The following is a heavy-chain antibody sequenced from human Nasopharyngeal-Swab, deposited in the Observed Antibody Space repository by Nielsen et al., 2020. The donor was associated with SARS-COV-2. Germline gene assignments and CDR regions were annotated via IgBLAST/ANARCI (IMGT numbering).Heavy chain of an antibody. J-gene: IGHJ6*02. D-gene: IGHD2-2*01. Sequence: GSLRLSCAVYGGSFSGYYWSWIRQPPGKGLEWIGEINHSGSTNYNPSLKSRVTISVDTSKNQFSLKLSSVTAADTAVYYCARYCSSTSCSLGMDVWGQGTTVTVSS. V-gene: IGHV4-34*01. CDR1: GGSFSGYY. CDR3: ARYCSSTSCSLGMDV. CDR2: INHSGST.